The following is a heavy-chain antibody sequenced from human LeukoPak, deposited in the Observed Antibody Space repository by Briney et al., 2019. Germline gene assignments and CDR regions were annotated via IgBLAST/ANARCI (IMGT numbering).Heavy chain of an antibody. Sequence: TSETLSLTCTVSGGSISSYYWSWIRQPAGKGLEWIGRIYTSGSTNYNPSLKSRVTMSVDTSKNQFSLKLSSVTAADTAVYYCARTATHSLYSSSSDYWGQGTLVTVSS. CDR1: GGSISSYY. D-gene: IGHD6-6*01. J-gene: IGHJ4*02. CDR3: ARTATHSLYSSSSDY. V-gene: IGHV4-4*07. CDR2: IYTSGST.